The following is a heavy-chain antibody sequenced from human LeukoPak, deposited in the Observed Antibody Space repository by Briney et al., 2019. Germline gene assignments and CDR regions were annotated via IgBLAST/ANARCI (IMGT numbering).Heavy chain of an antibody. Sequence: GASVKVSCKASGYTITSYGISWVRQAPGQGLEWMGWISAYNGNTNYAQKLQGRVTMTTDTSTSTAYMELRSLRSDDTAVYYCARVEAPIVVVSSFDYWGRGTLVTVSS. J-gene: IGHJ4*02. CDR3: ARVEAPIVVVSSFDY. CDR1: GYTITSYG. V-gene: IGHV1-18*01. D-gene: IGHD3-22*01. CDR2: ISAYNGNT.